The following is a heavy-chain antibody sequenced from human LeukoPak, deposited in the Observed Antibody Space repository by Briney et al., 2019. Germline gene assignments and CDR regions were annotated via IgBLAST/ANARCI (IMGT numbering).Heavy chain of an antibody. Sequence: SETLSLTCTVSGDSTSSYYWSWIRQPPGKGLEWIGYIYYSGGTDYNPSLKSRATISVDTSKNQFSLKLRSVTAADTAVYYCARHVTISGPYDASDIWGQGAMVTVSP. CDR2: IYYSGGT. D-gene: IGHD5-24*01. J-gene: IGHJ3*02. V-gene: IGHV4-59*08. CDR3: ARHVTISGPYDASDI. CDR1: GDSTSSYY.